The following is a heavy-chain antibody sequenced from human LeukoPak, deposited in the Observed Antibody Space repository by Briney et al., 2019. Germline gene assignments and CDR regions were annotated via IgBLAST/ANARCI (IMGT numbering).Heavy chain of an antibody. Sequence: PPETLSLTCTVSGYSISSGYYWGWIRQPPGKGLEWIGSIYHSGSTYYNPSLKSRVTISVDTSKNQFTLKLSSVTAADTAVYYCARDSTSGFYYGSGSHYGMDVWGQGTTVTVSS. CDR2: IYHSGST. J-gene: IGHJ6*02. CDR1: GYSISSGYY. V-gene: IGHV4-38-2*02. D-gene: IGHD3-10*01. CDR3: ARDSTSGFYYGSGSHYGMDV.